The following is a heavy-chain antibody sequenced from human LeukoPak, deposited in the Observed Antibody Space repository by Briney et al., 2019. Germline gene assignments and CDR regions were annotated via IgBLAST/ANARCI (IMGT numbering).Heavy chain of an antibody. CDR1: GGSISSGGYY. D-gene: IGHD3-22*01. V-gene: IGHV4-31*03. J-gene: IGHJ4*02. CDR3: ASLYDSSGCLDY. CDR2: IYYSGST. Sequence: TSQTLSLTCTVSGGSISSGGYYWSWIRQHPGKGLEWIGYIYYSGSTYYNPSLKSRVTISVDTSKNQFSLKLSSVTAADTAVYYCASLYDSSGCLDYWGQGTLVTVSS.